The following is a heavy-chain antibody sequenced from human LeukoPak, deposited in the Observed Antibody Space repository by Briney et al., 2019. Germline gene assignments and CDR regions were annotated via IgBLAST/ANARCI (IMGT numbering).Heavy chain of an antibody. CDR1: GFTFDDYA. Sequence: PGGSLRLSCAASGFTFDDYAMHWVRQAPGKGLEWVSGISWNSGSIGYADSVKGRFIISRDNAKNSLYLQMNSLRAEDTALYYCAKGYWFDPWGQGTLVTVSS. CDR2: ISWNSGSI. V-gene: IGHV3-9*01. CDR3: AKGYWFDP. J-gene: IGHJ5*02.